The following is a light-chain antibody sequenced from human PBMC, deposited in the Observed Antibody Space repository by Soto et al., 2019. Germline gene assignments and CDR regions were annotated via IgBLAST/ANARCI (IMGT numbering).Light chain of an antibody. Sequence: EIVMTQSPATLSVSPGERATLSCRAGESISNNLAWYQQKPGQAPRLLIYGASIRATGIPDRFSGSGSGTDFTLTISRLEPEDFAVYYCQQYGTSPRTFGQGTKVDIK. V-gene: IGKV3-20*01. CDR3: QQYGTSPRT. CDR2: GAS. CDR1: ESISNN. J-gene: IGKJ1*01.